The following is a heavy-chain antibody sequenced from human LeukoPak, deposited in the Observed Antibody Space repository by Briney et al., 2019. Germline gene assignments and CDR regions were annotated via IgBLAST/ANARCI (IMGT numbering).Heavy chain of an antibody. V-gene: IGHV4-31*03. Sequence: SQTLSLTCTVSGDSISSGGYYWNWIRQHPGKGLEWIGYIYYSGSTYYNPSLKSRVTISLDTSKNQFSLQLSSVTAADTAVYYCARENGEIYYGPFDYWGQGTLVTVSS. CDR2: IYYSGST. CDR1: GDSISSGGYY. CDR3: ARENGEIYYGPFDY. J-gene: IGHJ4*02. D-gene: IGHD1-26*01.